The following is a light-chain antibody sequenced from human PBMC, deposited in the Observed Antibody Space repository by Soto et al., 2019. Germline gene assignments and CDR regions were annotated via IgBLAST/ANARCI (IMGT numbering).Light chain of an antibody. Sequence: EIVLTQSPGTLSLSPGERATLSCRASQSVSSSSLAWYQQKPGQAPRLLIYAASRRASAIPGRFSGSGSGTDFTLTISILEPEDFEVYYCQQYVGSPPLYTFGQGTKLEIK. CDR2: AAS. J-gene: IGKJ2*01. CDR3: QQYVGSPPLYT. V-gene: IGKV3-20*01. CDR1: QSVSSSS.